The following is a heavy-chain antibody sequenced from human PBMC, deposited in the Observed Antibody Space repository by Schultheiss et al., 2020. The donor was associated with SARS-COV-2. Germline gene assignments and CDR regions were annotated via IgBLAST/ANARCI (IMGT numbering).Heavy chain of an antibody. CDR1: GFPFQNYA. CDR2: IYSGGST. V-gene: IGHV3-NL1*01. Sequence: GGSLRLSCATSGFPFQNYAVHWVRQAPGKGLEWVSIIYSGGSTYYADSVKGRFTISRDNSKNTLYLQMNSLRAEDTAVYYCARFPRSGYDLDYWGQGTLVTVSS. CDR3: ARFPRSGYDLDY. J-gene: IGHJ4*02. D-gene: IGHD5-12*01.